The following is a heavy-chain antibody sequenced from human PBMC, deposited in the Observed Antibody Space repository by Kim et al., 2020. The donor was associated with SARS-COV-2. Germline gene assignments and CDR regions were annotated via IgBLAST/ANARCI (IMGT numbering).Heavy chain of an antibody. CDR3: ASHSHKTVLLSHFVD. D-gene: IGHD3-10*01. CDR1: GGSMSTSSYY. Sequence: SETLSLTCTVSGGSMSTSSYYWGWIRQPPWKGMEWIGSIYYSGSTYYNPSLKTPVTISVDTSKNQYSLKLSSLTATDTAVYYCASHSHKTVLLSHFVDWG. CDR2: IYYSGST. V-gene: IGHV4-39*01. J-gene: IGHJ1*01.